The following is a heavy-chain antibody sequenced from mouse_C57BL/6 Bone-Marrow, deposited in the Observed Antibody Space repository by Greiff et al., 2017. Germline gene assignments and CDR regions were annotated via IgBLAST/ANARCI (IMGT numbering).Heavy chain of an antibody. CDR2: IHPNSGST. V-gene: IGHV1-64*01. J-gene: IGHJ3*01. Sequence: QVQLQQPGAELVKPGASVKLSCKASGYTFTSYWMHWVKQRPGQGLEWIGMIHPNSGSTNYNEKFKSKDTLTVDKSSSTAYMQLSSLTSEDSAVYYCARRGDGYYGGFAYWGQGTLVTVSA. CDR3: ARRGDGYYGGFAY. CDR1: GYTFTSYW. D-gene: IGHD2-3*01.